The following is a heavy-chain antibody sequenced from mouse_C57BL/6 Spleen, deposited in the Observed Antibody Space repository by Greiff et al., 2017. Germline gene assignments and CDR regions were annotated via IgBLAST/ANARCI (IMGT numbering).Heavy chain of an antibody. Sequence: VQLQQPGAELVRPGSSVKLSCKASGYTFTSYWMDWVKQRPGQGLEWIGNIYPSDSETHYNQKFKDKATLTVDKSSSTAYMQLSILTSAASAVYYCASAYGSSYPPLYLDYWGQGTTLTVSS. V-gene: IGHV1-61*01. D-gene: IGHD1-1*01. J-gene: IGHJ2*01. CDR2: IYPSDSET. CDR1: GYTFTSYW. CDR3: ASAYGSSYPPLYLDY.